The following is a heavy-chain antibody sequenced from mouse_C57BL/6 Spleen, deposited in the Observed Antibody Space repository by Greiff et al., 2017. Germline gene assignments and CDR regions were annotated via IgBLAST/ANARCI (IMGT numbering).Heavy chain of an antibody. CDR2: IYPGSGNT. J-gene: IGHJ2*01. CDR1: GYTFTDYY. Sequence: QVQLQQSGAELVRPGASVKLSCKASGYTFTDYYINWVKQRPGQGLEWIARIYPGSGNTYYNEKFKGKATLTAEKSSSTAYMQLSSLTSEDSAVYVSARWGLRRDFDYWGQGTTLTVSS. D-gene: IGHD2-4*01. CDR3: ARWGLRRDFDY. V-gene: IGHV1-76*01.